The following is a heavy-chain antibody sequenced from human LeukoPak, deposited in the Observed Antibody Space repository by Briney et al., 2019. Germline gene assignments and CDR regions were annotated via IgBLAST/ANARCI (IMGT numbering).Heavy chain of an antibody. CDR1: GGSISRGGYY. Sequence: SETLSLTCTVSGGSISRGGYYWRWIRQHPGKGLEWIGYIYYSGSTYYNPSLKSRVTISVDTSKNQFSLKLSSVTAADTAVYYCARAHDYVWGSYPYFDYWGQGTLVTVSS. CDR3: ARAHDYVWGSYPYFDY. CDR2: IYYSGST. V-gene: IGHV4-31*03. J-gene: IGHJ4*02. D-gene: IGHD3-16*02.